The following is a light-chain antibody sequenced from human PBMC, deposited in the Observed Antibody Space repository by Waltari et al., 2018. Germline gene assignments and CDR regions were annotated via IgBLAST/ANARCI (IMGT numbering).Light chain of an antibody. V-gene: IGKV1-5*03. CDR1: QSISSW. CDR3: QQYNSYPYP. Sequence: DIEMTQSPSNRSASLGDRVTITCRASQSISSWLALYQQQPGKAPKLLIYKASSLESGVPSRFSGSGSGTEFTLTISSLQPDAFATYYCQQYNSYPYPFGPGTKLEIK. CDR2: KAS. J-gene: IGKJ2*01.